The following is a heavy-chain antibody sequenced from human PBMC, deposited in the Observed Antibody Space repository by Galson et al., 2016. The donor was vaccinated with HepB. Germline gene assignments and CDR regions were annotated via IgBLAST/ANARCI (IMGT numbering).Heavy chain of an antibody. V-gene: IGHV3-23*01. D-gene: IGHD3-22*01. CDR3: AIRLDYYGSRGS. Sequence: SLRLSCAASGFTFRSYDMGWVRQAPGKGLEWVSTISGSGGRTYYADSVKGRLTISRDNSKNTLYLQLNRLRAEDTAVYYCAIRLDYYGSRGSWGQGTLVTVSS. J-gene: IGHJ5*02. CDR2: ISGSGGRT. CDR1: GFTFRSYD.